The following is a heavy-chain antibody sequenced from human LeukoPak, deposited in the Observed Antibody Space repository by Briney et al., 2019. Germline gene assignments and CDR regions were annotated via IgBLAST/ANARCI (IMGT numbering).Heavy chain of an antibody. V-gene: IGHV4-34*01. Sequence: SETLSLTCAVSGGSFSGYYWNWIRQPPGKGLEWIGEIDHSGSTNYNPSLKSRVTILVDTSKNQFSLKLSSVTAADTAVYYCARGKMVRGVIWFDPWGQGTLVTVSS. CDR1: GGSFSGYY. CDR3: ARGKMVRGVIWFDP. D-gene: IGHD3-10*01. CDR2: IDHSGST. J-gene: IGHJ5*02.